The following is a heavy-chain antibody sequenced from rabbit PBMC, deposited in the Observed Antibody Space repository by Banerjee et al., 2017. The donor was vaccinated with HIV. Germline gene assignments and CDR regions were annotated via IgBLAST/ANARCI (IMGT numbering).Heavy chain of an antibody. D-gene: IGHD4-1*01. CDR1: GFSFSNNYY. CDR3: ARDLAGVIGWNFNL. J-gene: IGHJ4*01. CDR2: IYAGNSGST. V-gene: IGHV1S40*01. Sequence: QSLEESGGDLVKPGASLTLTCTASGFSFSNNYYMCWVRQAPGKGLEWIACIYAGNSGSTYYASWAKGRFTISKASWTTVTLQMTSLTAADTASYFCARDLAGVIGWNFNLWGPGTL.